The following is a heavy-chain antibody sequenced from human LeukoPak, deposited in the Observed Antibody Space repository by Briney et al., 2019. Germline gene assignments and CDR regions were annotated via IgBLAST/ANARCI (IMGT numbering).Heavy chain of an antibody. D-gene: IGHD3-3*01. Sequence: ASVKVSCKASGYTFTVYHMHWVRQAPGQGLERMGLINPSDGSTSYAQKFQGRVTMTRDMSTSTVYMELSSLRSEDTAVYYCARSITIFGVATLGYWGQGTLVTVSS. CDR3: ARSITIFGVATLGY. V-gene: IGHV1-46*01. CDR2: INPSDGST. CDR1: GYTFTVYH. J-gene: IGHJ4*02.